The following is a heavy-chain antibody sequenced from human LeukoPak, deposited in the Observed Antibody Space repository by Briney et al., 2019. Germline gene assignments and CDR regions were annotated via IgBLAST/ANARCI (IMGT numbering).Heavy chain of an antibody. J-gene: IGHJ4*01. CDR3: ASWGAITMVRGVITYFDD. CDR2: INHSGST. Sequence: SETLSLTCAVYGGSFSGYYWSWIRQPPGKGLEWIGEINHSGSTNYNPSLKSRVTISVDTSKNQFSLKLSSVTAADTAVYYCASWGAITMVRGVITYFDDWGHGTLVTVSS. V-gene: IGHV4-34*01. D-gene: IGHD3-10*01. CDR1: GGSFSGYY.